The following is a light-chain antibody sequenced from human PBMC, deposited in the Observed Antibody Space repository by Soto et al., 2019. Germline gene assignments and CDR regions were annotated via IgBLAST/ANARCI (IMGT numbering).Light chain of an antibody. Sequence: DIQMTQSPSSLSASVGDRVTITCRASQTIDRHLNWYQQKPGKAPKLLIYGASSLQSGVPSGFSGSGSGTDFTLTITSLQPEDFATYYCQQGRNTPRTFGQGTKLEMK. J-gene: IGKJ1*01. CDR1: QTIDRH. V-gene: IGKV1-39*01. CDR3: QQGRNTPRT. CDR2: GAS.